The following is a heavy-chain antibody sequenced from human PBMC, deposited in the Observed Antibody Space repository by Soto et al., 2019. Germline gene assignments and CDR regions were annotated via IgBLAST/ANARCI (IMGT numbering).Heavy chain of an antibody. CDR3: ARGGDYSSPDYYYYGMDV. D-gene: IGHD4-4*01. J-gene: IGHJ6*02. Sequence: QVPLVQSGAEVKKPGASVKVSCKASGYTFTSYGISWVRQAPGQGLEWMGWISAYNGNTNYAQKLQGRVTMTTDTTASTAYMELRSLRSNDTAVYYCARGGDYSSPDYYYYGMDVWGQGTTVTVSS. V-gene: IGHV1-18*01. CDR2: ISAYNGNT. CDR1: GYTFTSYG.